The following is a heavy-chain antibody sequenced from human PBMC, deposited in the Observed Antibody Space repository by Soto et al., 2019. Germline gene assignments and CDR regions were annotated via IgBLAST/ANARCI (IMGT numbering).Heavy chain of an antibody. J-gene: IGHJ4*02. Sequence: SETLSLTCTVSGGSISSSSYYWGWIRQPPGKGLELDGVIYYSASTYYIPSLNGRVAISIVTTENPCSLKQCSVTAANTAVYYFYRRRFAIVVVVAATAFWGQGTLVTVSS. CDR3: YRRRFAIVVVVAATAF. V-gene: IGHV4-39*01. D-gene: IGHD2-15*01. CDR2: IYYSAST. CDR1: GGSISSSSYY.